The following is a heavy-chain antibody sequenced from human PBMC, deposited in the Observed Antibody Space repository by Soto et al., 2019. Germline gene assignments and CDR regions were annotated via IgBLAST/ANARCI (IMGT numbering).Heavy chain of an antibody. D-gene: IGHD3-10*01. CDR1: GGTFSSYA. CDR2: IIPIFGTA. Sequence: VASVKVSCKASGGTFSSYAISWVRQAPGQGLEWMGGIIPIFGTANYAQKFQGRVTITADESTSTAYMELSSLRSEDTAVYYCARANGYYGSGSYYDDYWGQGTLVTVSS. CDR3: ARANGYYGSGSYYDDY. J-gene: IGHJ4*02. V-gene: IGHV1-69*13.